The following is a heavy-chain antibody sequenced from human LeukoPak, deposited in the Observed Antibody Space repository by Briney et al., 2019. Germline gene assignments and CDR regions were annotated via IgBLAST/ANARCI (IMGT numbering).Heavy chain of an antibody. CDR1: GFTFSSYS. D-gene: IGHD3-10*01. CDR2: ISSSSSYI. Sequence: GGSLRLSCAASGFTFSSYSMNWVRQAPGKGLEWVSSISSSSSYIYYADSVKGRFTISRDNAKNSLYLQMNSLRSEDTAVYYCARGFVLLWFGELGPSYYYGMDVWGQGTTVTVSS. CDR3: ARGFVLLWFGELGPSYYYGMDV. J-gene: IGHJ6*02. V-gene: IGHV3-21*04.